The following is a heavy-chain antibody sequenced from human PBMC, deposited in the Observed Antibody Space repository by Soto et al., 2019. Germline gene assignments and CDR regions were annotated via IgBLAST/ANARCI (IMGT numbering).Heavy chain of an antibody. Sequence: QITLKESGPTLVKPTQTLTLTCTYSGFSLRTTGVGVGWIRQPPGKDLEWLGIFYWDDDKRYSPSLKNRLTLTNDISKSHVVLTLTNMDPVNIATYYCAYTWGLLFVYWGERTLVSVSS. CDR1: GFSLRTTGVG. D-gene: IGHD3-16*01. V-gene: IGHV2-5*02. CDR3: AYTWGLLFVY. J-gene: IGHJ4*02. CDR2: FYWDDDK.